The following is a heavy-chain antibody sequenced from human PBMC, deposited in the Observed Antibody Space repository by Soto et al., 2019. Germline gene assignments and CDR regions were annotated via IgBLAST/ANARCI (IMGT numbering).Heavy chain of an antibody. V-gene: IGHV4-59*01. J-gene: IGHJ5*02. Sequence: SETLSLTCTVSGGSISSYYWSWIGQPPGKGLEWIGYIYYSGSTNYNPSLKSRVTISVDTSKNQFSLKLSSVTAADTAVYYCARDDYDSSGYHNWFDPWGQGTLVAVS. CDR2: IYYSGST. CDR1: GGSISSYY. CDR3: ARDDYDSSGYHNWFDP. D-gene: IGHD3-22*01.